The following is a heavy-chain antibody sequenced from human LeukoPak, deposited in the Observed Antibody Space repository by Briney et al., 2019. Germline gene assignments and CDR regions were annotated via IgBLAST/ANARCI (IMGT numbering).Heavy chain of an antibody. CDR3: AITGGPTVTAFDL. CDR1: GFTFSSYV. V-gene: IGHV3-23*01. J-gene: IGHJ4*02. Sequence: GGSLRLSCAASGFTFSSYVMSWVRQAPGKGLEWVSSINGGGGRTYHADSVKGRFTVSRDNSENTLYLQMNSLRVKDTAVYYCAITGGPTVTAFDLWGQGILVTVSS. D-gene: IGHD4-17*01. CDR2: INGGGGRT.